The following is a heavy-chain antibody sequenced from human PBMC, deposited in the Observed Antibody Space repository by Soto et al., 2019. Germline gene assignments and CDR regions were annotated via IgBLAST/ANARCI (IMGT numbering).Heavy chain of an antibody. V-gene: IGHV1-69*13. CDR3: ARDSGAKLSSS. D-gene: IGHD6-13*01. Sequence: PAKVSCKSSGGTYRSYGIICVRQATGQGLEWVGGIVPIYRTADYAQKFQGRVSITADESARTTYLELSSLKSQDTAVYYCARDSGAKLSSSWGQGTL. CDR1: GGTYRSYG. J-gene: IGHJ4*02. CDR2: IVPIYRTA.